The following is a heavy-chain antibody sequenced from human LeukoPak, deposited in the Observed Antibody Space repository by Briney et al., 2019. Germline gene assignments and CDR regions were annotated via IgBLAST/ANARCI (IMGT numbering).Heavy chain of an antibody. J-gene: IGHJ4*02. CDR1: GFTFDIHA. V-gene: IGHV3-23*01. CDR2: ITGSGSTT. D-gene: IGHD3-10*01. Sequence: GGSLRLSCVGSGFTFDIHAVIWVRQAPGKGLEWVSGITGSGSTTYYADSVKGRFTISRDNSKKNVYLQMNSLRVEDTALYYCAKDIKDGSASLDYWGQGTLVTVST. CDR3: AKDIKDGSASLDY.